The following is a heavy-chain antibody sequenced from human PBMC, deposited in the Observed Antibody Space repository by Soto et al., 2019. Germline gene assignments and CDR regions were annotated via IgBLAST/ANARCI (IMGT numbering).Heavy chain of an antibody. D-gene: IGHD2-15*01. CDR2: IWYDGSNK. J-gene: IGHJ6*02. CDR1: GFTFSSYG. V-gene: IGHV3-33*01. Sequence: GSLRLSCAASGFTFSSYGMHWVRQAPGKGLEWVAVIWYDGSNKYYADSVKGRFTISRDNSKNTLYLQMNSLRAEDTAVYYCARDTIDIVVVVAATPGCYGMDVWGQGTTVTVSS. CDR3: ARDTIDIVVVVAATPGCYGMDV.